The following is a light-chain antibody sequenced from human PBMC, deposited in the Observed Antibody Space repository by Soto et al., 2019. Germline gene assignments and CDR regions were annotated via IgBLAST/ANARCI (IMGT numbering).Light chain of an antibody. Sequence: SYELTQPSSVSVSPGQTARITCSGDVLTKEYARWFQQKPGQAPVLLIYKDSERPSGIPERFSGSSSGTTVTLTISGAQVDDEADYYCYSAADNIGVFGTGTKVTVL. CDR1: VLTKEY. CDR3: YSAADNIGV. CDR2: KDS. J-gene: IGLJ1*01. V-gene: IGLV3-27*01.